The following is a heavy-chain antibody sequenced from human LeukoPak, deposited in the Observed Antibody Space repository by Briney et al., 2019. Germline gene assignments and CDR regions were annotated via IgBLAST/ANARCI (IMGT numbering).Heavy chain of an antibody. J-gene: IGHJ4*02. D-gene: IGHD7-27*01. Sequence: ASVKVSCKASGYTFTSYDFNWVRQATGQRPEWMGWMSLNSGDTGYAQKFQDRVTMTRNTSISTAYMELSSLRSDDTAVYYCARGPPNWGYDYWGPGTLVTVSP. CDR1: GYTFTSYD. V-gene: IGHV1-8*01. CDR2: MSLNSGDT. CDR3: ARGPPNWGYDY.